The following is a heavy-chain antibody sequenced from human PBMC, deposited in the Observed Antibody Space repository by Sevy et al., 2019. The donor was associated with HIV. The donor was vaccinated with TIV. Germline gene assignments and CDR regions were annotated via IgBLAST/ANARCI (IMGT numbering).Heavy chain of an antibody. CDR2: ISSSGSTI. CDR3: ARSGYSYGYYFDY. V-gene: IGHV3-48*03. CDR1: GFTFSSYE. Sequence: GGSLRLSCAASGFTFSSYEMNWVRQAPGKGLEWVSYISSSGSTIYYADSVTGRFTISRDNAKNSLYLQMNSLRAEDTAVYYCARSGYSYGYYFDYWGQGTLVTVSS. J-gene: IGHJ4*02. D-gene: IGHD5-18*01.